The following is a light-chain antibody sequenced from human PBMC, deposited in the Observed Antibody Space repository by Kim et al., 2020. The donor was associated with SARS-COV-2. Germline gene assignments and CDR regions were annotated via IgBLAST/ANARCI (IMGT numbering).Light chain of an antibody. CDR1: QSISSH. Sequence: DIQMTQSPSSLSASVGDRVTITCRTTQSISSHLNWYQQKPGRAPKLLISAASTLQGGVPSRFSGSGSETDFTLTISSLQPEDFATYFCQQIYITPSTFGPGTKVDIK. J-gene: IGKJ3*01. CDR2: AAS. V-gene: IGKV1-39*01. CDR3: QQIYITPST.